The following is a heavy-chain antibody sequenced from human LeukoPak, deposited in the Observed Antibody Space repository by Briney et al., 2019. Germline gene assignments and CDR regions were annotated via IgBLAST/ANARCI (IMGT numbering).Heavy chain of an antibody. V-gene: IGHV3-48*01. J-gene: IGHJ5*02. CDR3: ARDLGFLEWLSNWFDP. Sequence: GGSLRLSCAASGFTFSSYSMNWVRQAPGKGLEWVSYISSSSSTIYYADSVKGRFTISRDNAKNSLYLQMNSLRAEVTAVYYCARDLGFLEWLSNWFDPWGQGTLVTVSS. CDR1: GFTFSSYS. CDR2: ISSSSSTI. D-gene: IGHD3-3*01.